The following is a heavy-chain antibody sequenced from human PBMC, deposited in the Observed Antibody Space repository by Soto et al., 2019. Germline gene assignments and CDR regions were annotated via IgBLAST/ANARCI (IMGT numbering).Heavy chain of an antibody. V-gene: IGHV1-69*13. D-gene: IGHD3-22*01. CDR1: GGTFSSYA. J-gene: IGHJ4*02. CDR3: ARGGLLDSSGYFDY. Sequence: GASVKVSCKASGGTFSSYAISWVRQAPGQGLEWMGGIIPIFGTANYAQKFQGRVTITADESTSTAYMELSSLRSEDTAVYYCARGGLLDSSGYFDYWGQGTLVTVSS. CDR2: IIPIFGTA.